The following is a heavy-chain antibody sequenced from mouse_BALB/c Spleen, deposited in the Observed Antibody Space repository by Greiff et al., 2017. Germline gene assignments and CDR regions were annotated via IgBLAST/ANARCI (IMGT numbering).Heavy chain of an antibody. CDR2: IDPENGDT. D-gene: IGHD1-1*01. Sequence: EVKLMESGAELVRSGASVKLSCTASGFNIKDYYMHWVKQRPEQGLEWIGWIDPENGDTEYAPKFQGKATMTADTSSNTAYLQLSSLTSEDTAVYYCKNYYGSSYGYWGQGTTLTVSS. CDR3: KNYYGSSYGY. CDR1: GFNIKDYY. V-gene: IGHV14-4*02. J-gene: IGHJ2*01.